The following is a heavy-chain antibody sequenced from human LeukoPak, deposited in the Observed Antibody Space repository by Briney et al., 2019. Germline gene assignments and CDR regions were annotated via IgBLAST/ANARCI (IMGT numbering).Heavy chain of an antibody. J-gene: IGHJ4*02. CDR1: GGSISSYY. CDR3: ASSSSSWYSLHYFDY. D-gene: IGHD6-13*01. V-gene: IGHV4-4*09. Sequence: SETLSLTCTASGGSISSYYWSWIRQPPGKGLEWIGYIYTSGSTNYNPSLKSRVTISVDTSKNQFSLKLSSVTAADTAVYYCASSSSSWYSLHYFDYWGQGTLATVSS. CDR2: IYTSGST.